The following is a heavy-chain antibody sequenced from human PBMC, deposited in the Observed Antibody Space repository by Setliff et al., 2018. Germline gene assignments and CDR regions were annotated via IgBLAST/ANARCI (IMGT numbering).Heavy chain of an antibody. CDR2: INPDGSEK. D-gene: IGHD6-19*01. CDR1: GLSYINDW. Sequence: GGSLRLSCTASGLSYINDWVSWVRQAPGKGLEWLASINPDGSEKYYVDSVKGRFTISRDNSKNTVYLQMNSLRAEDTAVYYCAKDPGYSSGWYFDYWGQGTLVTVSS. CDR3: AKDPGYSSGWYFDY. J-gene: IGHJ4*02. V-gene: IGHV3-7*01.